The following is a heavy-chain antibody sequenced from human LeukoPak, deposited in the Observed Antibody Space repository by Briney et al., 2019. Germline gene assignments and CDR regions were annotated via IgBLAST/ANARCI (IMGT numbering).Heavy chain of an antibody. CDR1: GGSSCGSY. D-gene: IGHD3-9*01. CDR2: INHSGTT. CDR3: ARGLVIKYFYSSYMDV. Sequence: PGTLCLSPAVYGGSSCGSYGSWIRQPPGKGLEWIGEINHSGTTNYNPSLKSRVTIAVDTSKNQFSLKLSSVTAADTAVYYCARGLVIKYFYSSYMDVWGKGTTVTASS. V-gene: IGHV4-34*01. J-gene: IGHJ6*03.